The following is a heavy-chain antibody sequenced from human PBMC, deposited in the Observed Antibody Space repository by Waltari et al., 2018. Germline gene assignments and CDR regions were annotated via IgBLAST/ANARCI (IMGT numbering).Heavy chain of an antibody. D-gene: IGHD1-26*01. CDR1: GFTFGTYT. J-gene: IGHJ5*02. CDR2: ISSAGSYK. CDR3: ARVNSGTPNWFDP. Sequence: EVQLVESGGGLVKPGGSLSLSCAASGFTFGTYTMSWGRPAPGKGPEWVSSISSAGSYKYYADSMKGRFTISRDNARNSVYLQMNSLRVDDTAVYYCARVNSGTPNWFDPWGQGTQVTVSS. V-gene: IGHV3-21*02.